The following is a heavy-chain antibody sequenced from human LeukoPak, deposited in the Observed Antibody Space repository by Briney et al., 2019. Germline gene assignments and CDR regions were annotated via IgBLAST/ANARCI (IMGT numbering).Heavy chain of an antibody. CDR3: ASRRYCTNGVCYASGSFDL. CDR1: GYTFTGYY. Sequence: GASVKVSCKASGYTFTGYYMHWVRQAPGQGLEWMGWINPNSGGTNYAQKFQGRVTITTDESTSTAYMELSSLRSEDTAVYYCASRRYCTNGVCYASGSFDLWGRGTLVTVSS. J-gene: IGHJ2*01. V-gene: IGHV1-2*02. D-gene: IGHD2-8*01. CDR2: INPNSGGT.